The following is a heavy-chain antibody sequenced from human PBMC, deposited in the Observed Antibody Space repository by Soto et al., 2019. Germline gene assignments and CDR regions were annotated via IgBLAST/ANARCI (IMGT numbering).Heavy chain of an antibody. CDR1: GFTFSSYS. CDR2: ISSSSSYI. D-gene: IGHD3-22*01. V-gene: IGHV3-21*01. J-gene: IGHJ4*02. Sequence: GGSLRLSCAASGFTFSSYSMNWVRQAPGKGLEWVSSISSSSSYIYYADSVKGRFTISRDNAKNSLYLQMNSLRAEDTAVYYCARDTDQNYYDSSGYYYGLDYWGQGTLVTVSS. CDR3: ARDTDQNYYDSSGYYYGLDY.